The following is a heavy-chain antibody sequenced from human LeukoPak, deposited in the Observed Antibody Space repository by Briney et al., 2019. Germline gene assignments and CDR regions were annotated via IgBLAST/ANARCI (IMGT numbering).Heavy chain of an antibody. CDR3: ARHDYDFRSGYANYFDY. V-gene: IGHV4-39*01. CDR1: GGSISSGSYY. D-gene: IGHD3-3*01. Sequence: SETLSLTCTVSGGSISSGSYYWGWIRQPPGKGLEWIGSIYYSGSTYYNPSLKSRVTISVDTSKNQFSLKLSSVTAADTAVYYCARHDYDFRSGYANYFDYWGQGTLVTVSS. CDR2: IYYSGST. J-gene: IGHJ4*02.